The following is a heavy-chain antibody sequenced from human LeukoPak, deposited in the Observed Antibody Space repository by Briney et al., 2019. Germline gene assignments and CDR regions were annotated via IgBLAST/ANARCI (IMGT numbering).Heavy chain of an antibody. J-gene: IGHJ4*02. CDR2: IIPILGIA. CDR3: ARLVYGDYVERFDY. Sequence: VASVKVSCKASGGTFSSYAISWVRQAPGQGLEWMGRIIPILGIANYAQKFQGRVTITADKSTSTAYMELSSLRSEDTAVYYCARLVYGDYVERFDYWGQGTLVTVSS. V-gene: IGHV1-69*04. D-gene: IGHD4-17*01. CDR1: GGTFSSYA.